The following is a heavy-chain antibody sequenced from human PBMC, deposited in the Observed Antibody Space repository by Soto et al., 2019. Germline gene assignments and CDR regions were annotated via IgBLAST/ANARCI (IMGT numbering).Heavy chain of an antibody. V-gene: IGHV4-4*02. CDR3: AGLGMVAAHREFDP. D-gene: IGHD2-15*01. J-gene: IGHJ5*02. CDR2: INQRGSP. CDR1: SGTISSSNW. Sequence: QVQLQESGPGLVKPSGTLSLTCAVSSGTISSSNWWTWVRQPPGKGLEWIGEINQRGSPNYNPSLRSRVNISVDKSKSQFFLKLSSVTAADTAIYYCAGLGMVAAHREFDPWGQGTLVTVSS.